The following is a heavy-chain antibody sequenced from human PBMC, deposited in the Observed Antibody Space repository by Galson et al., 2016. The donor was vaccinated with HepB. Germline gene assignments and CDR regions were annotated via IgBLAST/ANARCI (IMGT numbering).Heavy chain of an antibody. CDR3: AKHPTRWGPNTVTIYYYFEY. V-gene: IGHV3-23*01. CDR1: GFTFSSYA. CDR2: ISDSGGST. D-gene: IGHD4-17*01. Sequence: SLRLSCAASGFTFSSYAMSWVRQAPGKGLEWVSAISDSGGSTYYADSVKGRFTISRDNSKNTLYLQINSLRAEDTAVYYCAKHPTRWGPNTVTIYYYFEYWGQGTLVTVSS. J-gene: IGHJ4*02.